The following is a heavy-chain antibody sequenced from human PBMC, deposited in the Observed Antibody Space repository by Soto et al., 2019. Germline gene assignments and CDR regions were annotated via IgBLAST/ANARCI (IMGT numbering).Heavy chain of an antibody. V-gene: IGHV1-69*01. CDR2: IIPIFGTA. CDR1: GGTFSSYA. Sequence: QVQLVQSGAEVKKPGSSVKVSCKASGGTFSSYAISWVRQAPGQGLEWMGGIIPIFGTANYAQKFQGRVTITADESTSTAYMELSSLLYEDTAVYYCARDKSYRSTMVRGVHNWFDPWGQGTLVTVSS. J-gene: IGHJ5*02. D-gene: IGHD3-10*01. CDR3: ARDKSYRSTMVRGVHNWFDP.